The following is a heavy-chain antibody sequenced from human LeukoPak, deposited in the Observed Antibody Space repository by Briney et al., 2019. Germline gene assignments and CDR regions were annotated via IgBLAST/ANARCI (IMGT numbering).Heavy chain of an antibody. V-gene: IGHV3-21*04. D-gene: IGHD1-26*01. Sequence: GGSLRLSCAASGFTFSSYSMNWVRQSPGKGLEWVSSISSSSYIYYADSVKGRFTISRDNAKNSLYLQMNSLRADDTAVYYCARAHLRGSFYGGTSPFDYWGQGTLVTVSS. CDR2: ISSSSYI. CDR1: GFTFSSYS. CDR3: ARAHLRGSFYGGTSPFDY. J-gene: IGHJ4*02.